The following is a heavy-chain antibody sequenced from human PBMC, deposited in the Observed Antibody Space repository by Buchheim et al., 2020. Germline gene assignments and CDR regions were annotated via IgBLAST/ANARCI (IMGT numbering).Heavy chain of an antibody. J-gene: IGHJ6*02. D-gene: IGHD2-15*01. CDR3: ARGGVVVAATVSYGMDV. V-gene: IGHV3-30-3*01. CDR1: GFTFSSYA. CDR2: ISYDGSNK. Sequence: QVQLVESGGGVVQPGRSLRLSCAASGFTFSSYAMHWVRQAPGKGLEWVAVISYDGSNKYYADSVKGRLTISRDNSKNTLYLQMNSLRAEDTAVYYCARGGVVVAATVSYGMDVWGQGTT.